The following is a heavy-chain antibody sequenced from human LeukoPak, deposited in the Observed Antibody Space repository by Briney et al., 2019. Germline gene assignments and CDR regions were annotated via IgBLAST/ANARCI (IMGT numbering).Heavy chain of an antibody. CDR1: GFTLSSYA. D-gene: IGHD6-25*01. V-gene: IGHV3-30*04. J-gene: IGHJ5*02. CDR2: ISYDGSNK. CDR3: ARVWVNSSGTNWFDP. Sequence: GRSLRLSCAASGFTLSSYAMHWVRQAPGKGLEWVAVISYDGSNKYYADSVKGRFTISRDNSKNTLYLQMNSLRAEDTAVYYCARVWVNSSGTNWFDPWGQGTLVTVSS.